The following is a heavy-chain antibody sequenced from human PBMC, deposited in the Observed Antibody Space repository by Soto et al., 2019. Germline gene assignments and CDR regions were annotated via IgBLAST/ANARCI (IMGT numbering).Heavy chain of an antibody. J-gene: IGHJ3*01. V-gene: IGHV3-74*01. CDR1: GFTFSYYW. CDR2: IHSDGSST. CDR3: ARGDRVAFDL. Sequence: EVQLVEYGGGLVRPGGSLRLSCAASGFTFSYYWMHWVRQAPGKGLVWVSRIHSDGSSTTYADFVKGRFIISRDNARNTVDLQMNSVRVEDTAVYYCARGDRVAFDLWGQGTVVTVSS.